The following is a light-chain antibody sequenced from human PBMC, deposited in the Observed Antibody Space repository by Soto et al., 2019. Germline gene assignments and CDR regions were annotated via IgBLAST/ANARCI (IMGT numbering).Light chain of an antibody. Sequence: QSVLTQPPSASGTPGQRVTISCSGSSSNIGSKYTYWYQQFPGMAPKLLIYKNNQRPSGVPDRFSGSKSGTSASLAISGLRSEDEADYYCASWDDSLSGRLFGGGTKLTVL. CDR3: ASWDDSLSGRL. V-gene: IGLV1-47*01. CDR2: KNN. CDR1: SSNIGSKY. J-gene: IGLJ2*01.